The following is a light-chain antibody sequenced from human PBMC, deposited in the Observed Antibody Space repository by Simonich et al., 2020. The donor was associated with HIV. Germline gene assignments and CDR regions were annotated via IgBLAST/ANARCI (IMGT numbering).Light chain of an antibody. CDR1: QSVSSSY. V-gene: IGKV3-15*01. CDR2: GAS. Sequence: IVLTQSPGTLSLSPGERATLSCRASQSVSSSYLAWYQQKPGQAPRLLIYGASTRATGIPARFSGSGSGTEFTLTISSLQSEDFAVYYCQQYNNWPSPFTFGPGTKVDIK. J-gene: IGKJ3*01. CDR3: QQYNNWPSPFT.